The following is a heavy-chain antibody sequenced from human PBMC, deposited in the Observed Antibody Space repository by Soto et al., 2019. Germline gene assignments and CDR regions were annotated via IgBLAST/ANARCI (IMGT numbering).Heavy chain of an antibody. V-gene: IGHV1-69*13. CDR1: GGTFSSHA. CDR2: IIPIFGTA. J-gene: IGHJ3*02. Sequence: SVKVSCKASGGTFSSHAISWVRQAPGQGLEWMGGIIPIFGTANYAQKFQGRVTITADESTSTAYMELSSLRSEDTAVYYCARSGDSSGYYYGAFDIWGQGTMVTVSS. CDR3: ARSGDSSGYYYGAFDI. D-gene: IGHD3-22*01.